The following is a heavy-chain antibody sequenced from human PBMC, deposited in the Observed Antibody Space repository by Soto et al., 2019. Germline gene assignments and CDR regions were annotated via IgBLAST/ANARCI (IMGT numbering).Heavy chain of an antibody. V-gene: IGHV3-9*01. Sequence: EVQLVESGGGLVQPGRSLRLSCAASGFTFDDYAMHWVRQAPGKGLEWVSGISWNSGSIGYADSVKGRFTISRDNAKNSLYLQMNSLRAEDTALYYCAKDLYGSGNDAFDIWGQGTMVTVSS. CDR1: GFTFDDYA. D-gene: IGHD3-10*01. CDR3: AKDLYGSGNDAFDI. J-gene: IGHJ3*02. CDR2: ISWNSGSI.